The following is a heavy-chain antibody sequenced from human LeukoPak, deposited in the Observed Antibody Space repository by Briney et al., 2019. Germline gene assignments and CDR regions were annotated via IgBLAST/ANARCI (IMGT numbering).Heavy chain of an antibody. D-gene: IGHD3-10*01. CDR3: ARGRGEGRGISMVRGVRAPSYNWFDP. CDR2: IYHSGST. CDR1: GYSISSGYY. J-gene: IGHJ5*02. V-gene: IGHV4-38-2*02. Sequence: PSETLSLTCTVSGYSISSGYYWGWIRQPPGKGLEWIGSIYHSGSTYYNPSLKSRVTISVDTSKNQFSLKLSSVTAADTGVYYCARGRGEGRGISMVRGVRAPSYNWFDPWGHGTLVTVSS.